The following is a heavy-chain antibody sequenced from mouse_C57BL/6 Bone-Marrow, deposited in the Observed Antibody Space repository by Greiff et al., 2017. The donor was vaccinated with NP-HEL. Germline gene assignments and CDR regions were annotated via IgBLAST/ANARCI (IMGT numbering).Heavy chain of an antibody. Sequence: EVKLMESGGGLVKPGGSLKLSCAASGFTFSSYAMSWVRQTPEKRLEWVATISDGGSYTYYPDNVQGRFTISRDNAKNNLYLQMSHLKSEDTAMYYCARDGGLPFDYWGQGTTLTVSS. V-gene: IGHV5-4*01. CDR2: ISDGGSYT. CDR1: GFTFSSYA. CDR3: ARDGGLPFDY. J-gene: IGHJ2*01.